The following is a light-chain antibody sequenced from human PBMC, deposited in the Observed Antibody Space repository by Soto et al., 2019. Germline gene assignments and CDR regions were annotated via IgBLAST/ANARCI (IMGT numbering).Light chain of an antibody. CDR2: KAS. Sequence: IQLTQSPSSLSASVGARVTITCRASQSISSWLAWYQQKPGKAPKLLIYKASSLESGVPSRFSGSGSGTECTLTISSLQPDDVATYYCQQYNSYALTFGGGTKVDI. CDR3: QQYNSYALT. CDR1: QSISSW. V-gene: IGKV1-5*03. J-gene: IGKJ4*01.